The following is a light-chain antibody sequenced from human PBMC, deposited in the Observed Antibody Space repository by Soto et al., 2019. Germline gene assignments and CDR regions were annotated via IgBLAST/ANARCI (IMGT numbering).Light chain of an antibody. CDR1: QGVSTW. CDR3: QQTTTFPLT. CDR2: TAS. J-gene: IGKJ4*01. Sequence: DIQMTQSPSSVSASVGDRVTITCRASQGVSTWLAWYQQKPGKAPNLLIYTASSLQSGVPSRFSGSGYGTDFTLTISSPQPEDFATYYCQQTTTFPLTFGGGTKVEI. V-gene: IGKV1D-12*01.